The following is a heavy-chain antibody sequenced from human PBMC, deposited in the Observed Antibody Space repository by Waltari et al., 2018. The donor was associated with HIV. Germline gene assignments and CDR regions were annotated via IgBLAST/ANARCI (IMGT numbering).Heavy chain of an antibody. CDR1: GVTANTLT. J-gene: IGHJ5*01. Sequence: QVQLVQSGDEVRKSGSSVKVSFKASGVTANTLTINWVRQAPGQGLEWVGRLGCMGRSLPILGAPAYTQHLKGRLTLSADTATNTAFLQLSSLRSDDTAVYYCATPAAKGTWFDSWGQGSQIIVSS. D-gene: IGHD2-2*01. CDR2: SLPILGAP. V-gene: IGHV1-69*08. CDR3: ATPAAKGTWFDS.